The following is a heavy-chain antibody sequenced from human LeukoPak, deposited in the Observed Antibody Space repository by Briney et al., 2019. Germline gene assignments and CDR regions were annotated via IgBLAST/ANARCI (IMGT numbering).Heavy chain of an antibody. CDR1: GFTVSSNF. V-gene: IGHV3-53*01. Sequence: GGSLRLSCAASGFTVSSNFMSWVRQAPGKGLDWVSVIYSGGTTYFADSVKGRFTISRDNSKNTLYLQMNSLRAEDTAVYYCAKTIYDSSGYYVKWYFDLWGRGTLVTVSS. J-gene: IGHJ2*01. CDR3: AKTIYDSSGYYVKWYFDL. CDR2: IYSGGTT. D-gene: IGHD3-22*01.